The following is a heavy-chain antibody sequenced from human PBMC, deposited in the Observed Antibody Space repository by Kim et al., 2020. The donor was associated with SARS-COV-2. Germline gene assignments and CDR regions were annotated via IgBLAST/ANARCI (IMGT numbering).Heavy chain of an antibody. V-gene: IGHV3-33*05. CDR3: ARPFFLGVPAASGMDV. CDR2: ISYDGSNK. J-gene: IGHJ6*02. D-gene: IGHD2-2*01. Sequence: GGSLRLSCAASGFTFSSYGMHWVRQAPGKGLEWVAVISYDGSNKYYADSVKGRFTISRDNSKNTLYLQMNSLRAEDTAVYYCARPFFLGVPAASGMDVWGQGTTVTVSS. CDR1: GFTFSSYG.